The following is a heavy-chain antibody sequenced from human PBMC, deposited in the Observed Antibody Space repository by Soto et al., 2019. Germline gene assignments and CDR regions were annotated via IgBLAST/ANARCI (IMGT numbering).Heavy chain of an antibody. CDR1: GGTFNTYT. Sequence: QVRVVQSGAEVKKPESSVKVSCKPSGGTFNTYTVNWVRLAPGHGLEWMGRLIPILDMANYAQKFQDRVTITADRSTFTAYIELNSLTSDDTAVYYCAITYCRDNSCPRDFDFWSPGTRVTVSS. CDR3: AITYCRDNSCPRDFDF. J-gene: IGHJ4*02. D-gene: IGHD2-21*01. V-gene: IGHV1-69*02. CDR2: LIPILDMA.